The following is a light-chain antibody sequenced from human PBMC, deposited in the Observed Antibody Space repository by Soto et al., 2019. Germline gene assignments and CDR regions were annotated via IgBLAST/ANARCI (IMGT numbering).Light chain of an antibody. J-gene: IGKJ1*01. V-gene: IGKV2-30*01. CDR3: MHGTQWPWT. Sequence: DVAVTQSPLSLSVTLGQPASISCRSSQSLVYSDGDTYLSWFQQRPGQSPRRLIYKVSNRDSGVPDRFSGSGSGTDFTLKISRVEAEDVGLYYCMHGTQWPWTFGQGTKVGIK. CDR1: QSLVYSDGDTY. CDR2: KVS.